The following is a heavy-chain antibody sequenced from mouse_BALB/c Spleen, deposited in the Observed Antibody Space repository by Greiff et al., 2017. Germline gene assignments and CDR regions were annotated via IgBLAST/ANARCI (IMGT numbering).Heavy chain of an antibody. CDR1: GFSLTSYG. Sequence: VQLQQSGPGLVAPSQSLSITCTVSGFSLTSYGVHWVRQPPGKGLEWLGVIWAGGSTNYNSALMSRLSISKDNSKSQVFLKMNSLQTDDTAMYYCARGGSYEGPYAMDYWGQGTSVTVSS. CDR3: ARGGSYEGPYAMDY. CDR2: IWAGGST. D-gene: IGHD1-1*02. J-gene: IGHJ4*01. V-gene: IGHV2-9*02.